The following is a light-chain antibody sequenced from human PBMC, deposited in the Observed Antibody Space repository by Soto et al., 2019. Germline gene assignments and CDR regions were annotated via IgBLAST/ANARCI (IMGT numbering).Light chain of an antibody. Sequence: AIQLTQSPSSLSASVGDRVTITCRASQGISSALAWYQQKPGQAPKLLIYDASSLESGVPSRFSGSGSGTYFTLTISSLQPEDFATYYCQQFNSYPRTFGPGTKVDIK. J-gene: IGKJ3*01. CDR3: QQFNSYPRT. CDR2: DAS. V-gene: IGKV1-13*02. CDR1: QGISSA.